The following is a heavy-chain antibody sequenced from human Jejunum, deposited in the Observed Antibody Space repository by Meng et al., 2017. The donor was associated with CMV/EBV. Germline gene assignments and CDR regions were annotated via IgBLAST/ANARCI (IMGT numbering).Heavy chain of an antibody. CDR2: ISAYNGYT. CDR3: ARFYCSSTSCPHVLFDY. V-gene: IGHV1-18*01. Sequence: QGPLVQSGAEVKKPGASVKVSCEASGFIFTSYAISWVRQAPGQGLQYMGWISAYNGYTNYAQELQGRVTMTTDTSTSTAYMELRSLRFDDTAVYYCARFYCSSTSCPHVLFDYWGQGTLVTVSS. CDR1: GFIFTSYA. D-gene: IGHD2-2*01. J-gene: IGHJ4*02.